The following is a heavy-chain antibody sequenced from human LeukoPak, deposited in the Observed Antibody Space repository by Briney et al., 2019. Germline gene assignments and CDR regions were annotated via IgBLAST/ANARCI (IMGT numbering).Heavy chain of an antibody. CDR2: ISGYNGKT. CDR1: GYTFANYG. D-gene: IGHD5-18*01. Sequence: GASVKVSCKASGYTFANYGISWVRQAPGLGLEWMGWISGYNGKTNYAQKFQGRVTMTTDTSTRIAVMELRSLRSDDTAVYYCGRQVDTSMALPDYWGQGTLVTVHS. CDR3: GRQVDTSMALPDY. J-gene: IGHJ4*02. V-gene: IGHV1-18*01.